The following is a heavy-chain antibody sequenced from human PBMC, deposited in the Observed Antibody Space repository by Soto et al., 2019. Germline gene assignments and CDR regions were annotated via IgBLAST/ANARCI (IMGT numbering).Heavy chain of an antibody. V-gene: IGHV4-30-4*01. J-gene: IGHJ4*02. Sequence: QVQLQESGPGLVKPSQTLSLTCTVSGASISSGDYYWTWIRQLPGKGLEWIGSIYYSGSTYYNPSLKSRVTISVDTSNNQFSLKLSSVTAADTAVYYCARASYDSSTYYLDYWGQGTLVTVSS. CDR1: GASISSGDYY. D-gene: IGHD3-22*01. CDR3: ARASYDSSTYYLDY. CDR2: IYYSGST.